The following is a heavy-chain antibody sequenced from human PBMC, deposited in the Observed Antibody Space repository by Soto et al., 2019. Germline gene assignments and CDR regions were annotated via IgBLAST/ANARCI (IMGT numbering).Heavy chain of an antibody. Sequence: EVQLVESGGGLVQPGGSLRLSCVASGFTFSSDWMHWVRQAPGKGLVWVSRINSDGSNTNYADSVKGRFTISRDNAKNTLDLQMNSLRAEDTAMYYCARTLGGSSSPSWGQGTLVTVSS. J-gene: IGHJ5*02. CDR2: INSDGSNT. CDR3: ARTLGGSSSPS. D-gene: IGHD6-13*01. CDR1: GFTFSSDW. V-gene: IGHV3-74*01.